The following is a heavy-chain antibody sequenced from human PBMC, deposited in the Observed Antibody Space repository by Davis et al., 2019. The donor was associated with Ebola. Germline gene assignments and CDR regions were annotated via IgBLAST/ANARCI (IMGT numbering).Heavy chain of an antibody. Sequence: PGGSLRLSCAASGITFSNYAMSWVRQAPGKGLEWVSAISNSGAGTYYADSVKGRFTISRDNSKNTLYLQMNSLRAEDTAVYYCARRLTSGFDYWGQGTLVTVSS. J-gene: IGHJ4*02. CDR3: ARRLTSGFDY. D-gene: IGHD1-26*01. V-gene: IGHV3-23*01. CDR2: ISNSGAGT. CDR1: GITFSNYA.